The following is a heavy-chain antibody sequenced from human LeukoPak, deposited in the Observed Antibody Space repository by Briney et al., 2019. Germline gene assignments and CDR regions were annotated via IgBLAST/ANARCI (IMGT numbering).Heavy chain of an antibody. CDR3: ARAAGFNYDGEKWFDP. V-gene: IGHV1-69*05. Sequence: SVKASCKASGATFSNYAINLVRQAPGQGLEWMGGIIPFFGTPNYAQKFQGRLTITTDESASTAYMELSSLKSEDTAIYFCARAAGFNYDGEKWFDPWGQGTLVTVSS. J-gene: IGHJ5*02. CDR1: GATFSNYA. D-gene: IGHD3-16*01. CDR2: IIPFFGTP.